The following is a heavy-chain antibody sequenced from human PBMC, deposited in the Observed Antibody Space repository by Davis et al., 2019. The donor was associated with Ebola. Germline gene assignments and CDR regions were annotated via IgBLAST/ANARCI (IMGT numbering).Heavy chain of an antibody. CDR2: MNPNSGNT. Sequence: AASVKVSRKASGYTFTSYDINWVRQATGQGLEWMGWMNPNSGNTGYAQKFQGRVTMTRNTSISTAYMELSSLRSEDTAVYYCARSGVRGYYNGMDVWGQGTTVTVSS. D-gene: IGHD1-14*01. J-gene: IGHJ6*02. V-gene: IGHV1-8*01. CDR3: ARSGVRGYYNGMDV. CDR1: GYTFTSYD.